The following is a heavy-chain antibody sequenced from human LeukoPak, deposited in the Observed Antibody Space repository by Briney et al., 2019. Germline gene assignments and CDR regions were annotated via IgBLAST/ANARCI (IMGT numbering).Heavy chain of an antibody. D-gene: IGHD1-26*01. CDR3: ARGSGSLEPVDY. CDR2: IYTSGST. J-gene: IGHJ4*02. V-gene: IGHV4-61*02. Sequence: SETLSLTCTVSGGSISSGSYYWSWIRQPAGKGLEWIGRIYTSGSTIYNPSLKSRVTISVDTSKNQFSLKLSSVTAADTAVYYCARGSGSLEPVDYWGQGTLVTVSS. CDR1: GGSISSGSYY.